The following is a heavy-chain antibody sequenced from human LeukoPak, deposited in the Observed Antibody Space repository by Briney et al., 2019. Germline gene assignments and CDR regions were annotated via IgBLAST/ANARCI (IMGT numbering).Heavy chain of an antibody. Sequence: SETLSLTCTVSGGSISIYYWSWIRQPPGKGLEWIGYIYYSGSTNYNPSLKSRVTISVDTSKNQFSLKLSSVTAADTAVYYCARGLGFDIWGQGTMVTVSS. CDR2: IYYSGST. CDR3: ARGLGFDI. CDR1: GGSISIYY. V-gene: IGHV4-59*01. J-gene: IGHJ3*02.